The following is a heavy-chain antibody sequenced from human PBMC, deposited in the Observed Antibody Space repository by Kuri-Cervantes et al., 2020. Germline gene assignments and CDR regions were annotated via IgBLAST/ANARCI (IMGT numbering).Heavy chain of an antibody. CDR3: AREKIAVAGSFDY. J-gene: IGHJ4*02. Sequence: GGSLRLSCAASGFTFSNAWMSWVRQAPGKGLEWVAFIRYDGSNKYYADSVKGRFTISRDNSKNTLYLQMNSLRAEDTAVYYCAREKIAVAGSFDYWGQGTLVTVSS. D-gene: IGHD6-19*01. CDR1: GFTFSNAW. CDR2: IRYDGSNK. V-gene: IGHV3-30*02.